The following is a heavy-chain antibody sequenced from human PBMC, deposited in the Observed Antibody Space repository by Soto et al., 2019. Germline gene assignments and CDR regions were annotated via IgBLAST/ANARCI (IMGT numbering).Heavy chain of an antibody. Sequence: ASVKVSCKGSGYTFTSYGISWVRQAPGQGLEWMGWISAYNGNTNYAQKLQGRVTMTTDTSTSTAYMELRSLRSDDTAVYYCARDPRIAAAGTIWNWFDPWGQGTLVTVSS. D-gene: IGHD6-13*01. V-gene: IGHV1-18*01. CDR1: GYTFTSYG. CDR3: ARDPRIAAAGTIWNWFDP. J-gene: IGHJ5*02. CDR2: ISAYNGNT.